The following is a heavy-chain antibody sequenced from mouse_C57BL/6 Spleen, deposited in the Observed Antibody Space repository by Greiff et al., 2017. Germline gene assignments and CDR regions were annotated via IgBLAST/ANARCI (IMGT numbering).Heavy chain of an antibody. Sequence: QVQLQQSGAELVKPGASVKLSCKASGYTFTEYTIHWVKQRSGQGLEWIGWFYPGSGSIKYNEKFKDKATLTADKSSSTVYMELSRLTSEDSAVYFCAKHVQLTGTYYYAMDYWGQGTSVTVSS. CDR1: GYTFTEYT. D-gene: IGHD4-1*01. J-gene: IGHJ4*01. CDR2: FYPGSGSI. V-gene: IGHV1-62-2*01. CDR3: AKHVQLTGTYYYAMDY.